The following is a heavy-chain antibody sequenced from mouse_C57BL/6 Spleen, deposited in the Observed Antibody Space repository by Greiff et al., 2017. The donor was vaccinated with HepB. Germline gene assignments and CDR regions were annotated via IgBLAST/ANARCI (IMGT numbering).Heavy chain of an antibody. CDR2: INPSNGGT. V-gene: IGHV1-53*01. D-gene: IGHD1-1*01. Sequence: QVQLQQPGTELVKPGASVKLSCKASGYTFTSYWMHWVKQRPGQGLEWIGNINPSNGGTNYNEKFKSKATMTVDISSSTAYLQLSSLTSEDSAVYYCARAITTVVATDFDYWGQGTTLTVAS. CDR1: GYTFTSYW. CDR3: ARAITTVVATDFDY. J-gene: IGHJ2*01.